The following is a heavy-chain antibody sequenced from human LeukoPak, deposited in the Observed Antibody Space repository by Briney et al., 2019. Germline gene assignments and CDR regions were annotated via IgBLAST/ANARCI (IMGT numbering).Heavy chain of an antibody. Sequence: GGSLRLSCAASGFTFSSYAMSWVRQAPGKGLEWVSAISGSGASTYYADSVKGRFTISRDNSQNTLYLQMNSLRAEDTAVYYCAKDPHLYCSGGSCHADYWGQGTQVTVSS. CDR2: ISGSGAST. CDR3: AKDPHLYCSGGSCHADY. J-gene: IGHJ4*02. CDR1: GFTFSSYA. V-gene: IGHV3-23*01. D-gene: IGHD2-15*01.